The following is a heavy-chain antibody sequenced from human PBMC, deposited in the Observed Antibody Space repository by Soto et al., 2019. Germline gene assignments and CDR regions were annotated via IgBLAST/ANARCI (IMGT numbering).Heavy chain of an antibody. Sequence: GGSPRLSCAASGFTFSSYAMHWVRQAPGKGLEWVAVISYDGSNKYYADSVKGRFTISRDNYKNTLYLQMNSLRAEDTAVYYCAREPSIAASGGQNYYYGMDVWGQGTTVTVS. CDR1: GFTFSSYA. J-gene: IGHJ6*02. D-gene: IGHD6-6*01. CDR2: ISYDGSNK. V-gene: IGHV3-30-3*01. CDR3: AREPSIAASGGQNYYYGMDV.